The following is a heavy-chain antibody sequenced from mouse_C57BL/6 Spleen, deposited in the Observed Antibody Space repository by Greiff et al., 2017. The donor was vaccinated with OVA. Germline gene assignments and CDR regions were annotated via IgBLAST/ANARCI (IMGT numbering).Heavy chain of an antibody. D-gene: IGHD2-10*01. Sequence: EVKLVESGEGLVKPGGSLKLSCAASGFTFSSYAMSWVRQTPEKRLEWVAYISSGGDYIYYADTVKGRFTISRDNARNTLYLQMSSLKSEDTAMYYCTRDHLLDYFDYWGQGTTLTVSS. J-gene: IGHJ2*01. CDR2: ISSGGDYI. CDR3: TRDHLLDYFDY. CDR1: GFTFSSYA. V-gene: IGHV5-9-1*02.